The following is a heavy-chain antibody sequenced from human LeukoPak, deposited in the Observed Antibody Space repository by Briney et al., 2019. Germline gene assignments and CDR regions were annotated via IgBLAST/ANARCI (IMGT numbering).Heavy chain of an antibody. V-gene: IGHV4-39*01. CDR1: GGSISSSSYY. Sequence: SETLSLTCTVSGGSISSSSYYWGWIRQPPGKGLEWIGSIYYSGSTHYNPSLKSRVTISVDTSKNQFSLKLSSVTAADTAVYYCARHASTAALSGYYYGMDVWGQGTTVTVSS. D-gene: IGHD6-13*01. CDR3: ARHASTAALSGYYYGMDV. J-gene: IGHJ6*02. CDR2: IYYSGST.